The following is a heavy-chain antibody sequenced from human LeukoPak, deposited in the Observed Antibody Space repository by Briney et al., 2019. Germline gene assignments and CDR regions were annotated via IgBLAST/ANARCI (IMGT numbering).Heavy chain of an antibody. V-gene: IGHV1-18*01. CDR3: ARYCSGGSCYWDGFDY. Sequence: GASVKVSCKASGYTFTSYGISWVRQAPGQGLEWMGWISAYNGNTNYAQKLQGRVTMTTDTSTSTAYMELRSLRSDDTAVYYCARYCSGGSCYWDGFDYWGQGTLVTVSS. CDR2: ISAYNGNT. CDR1: GYTFTSYG. D-gene: IGHD2-15*01. J-gene: IGHJ4*02.